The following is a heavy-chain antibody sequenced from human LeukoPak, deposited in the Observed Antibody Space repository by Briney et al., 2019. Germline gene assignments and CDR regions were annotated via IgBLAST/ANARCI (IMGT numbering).Heavy chain of an antibody. CDR1: GYTFTGYY. V-gene: IGHV1-2*06. CDR3: ARNKGKYWYFDL. D-gene: IGHD1/OR15-1a*01. Sequence: ASVKVSCKASGYTFTGYYMHWVRQAPGQGLEWMGRINPNSGGTNYAQKFQGRVTMTRDTSISTAYMELSSLRSEDTAVYYCARNKGKYWYFDLWGRGSLVTVSS. J-gene: IGHJ2*01. CDR2: INPNSGGT.